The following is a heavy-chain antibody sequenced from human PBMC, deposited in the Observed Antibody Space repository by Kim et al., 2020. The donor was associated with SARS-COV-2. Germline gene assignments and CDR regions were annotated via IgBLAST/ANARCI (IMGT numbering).Heavy chain of an antibody. Sequence: ASVKVSCKASGYTFTSYYMHWVRQAPGQGLEWMGIINPSGGSKSYAQKFQGRVTMTRDTSTSTVYMELSSLRSEDTAVYYCATAEGLEMATIGWGQGTLVTVSS. CDR1: GYTFTSYY. V-gene: IGHV1-46*01. CDR3: ATAEGLEMATIG. J-gene: IGHJ4*02. D-gene: IGHD5-12*01. CDR2: INPSGGSK.